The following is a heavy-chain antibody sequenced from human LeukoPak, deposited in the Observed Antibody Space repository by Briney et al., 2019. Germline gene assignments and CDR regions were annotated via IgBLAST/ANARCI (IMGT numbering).Heavy chain of an antibody. Sequence: PGRSLRLSCEASGFTFSSYGMNWVRQALGKGLEWVSSISSSSSYIYYADSVKGRFTISRDNAKNSLYLQMNSLRAEDTAVYYCARAPPRLDNSGYYPDSWGQGALVTVSS. D-gene: IGHD3-22*01. V-gene: IGHV3-21*01. CDR1: GFTFSSYG. CDR3: ARAPPRLDNSGYYPDS. CDR2: ISSSSSYI. J-gene: IGHJ4*02.